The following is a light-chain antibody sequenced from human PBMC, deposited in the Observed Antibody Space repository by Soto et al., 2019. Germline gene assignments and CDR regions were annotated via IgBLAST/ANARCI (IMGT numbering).Light chain of an antibody. Sequence: AIQLTQSPSSLSASVGDTVTITCRASQGISTLFAWYQQKPGKAPSLLIYDASTLETGVPPRFSGSGSGTDFTLAISSLQPEDFATYYCQQFYDYPLTFGGGTKVDIK. J-gene: IGKJ4*01. V-gene: IGKV1D-13*01. CDR1: QGISTL. CDR2: DAS. CDR3: QQFYDYPLT.